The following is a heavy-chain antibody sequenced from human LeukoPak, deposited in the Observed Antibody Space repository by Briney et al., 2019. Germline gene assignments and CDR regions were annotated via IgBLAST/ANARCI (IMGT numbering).Heavy chain of an antibody. J-gene: IGHJ4*02. Sequence: SVKVSCKASGVSFSNYAITWVRQAPGQGLEWMGATIPDFGRSNYAQNPQDRITIVADESTTTAYMELSSLTSDDTAVYCCAIGTKHIVGGSTCDHWGQGTLITVSS. V-gene: IGHV1-69*13. D-gene: IGHD1-26*01. CDR3: AIGTKHIVGGSTCDH. CDR2: TIPDFGRS. CDR1: GVSFSNYA.